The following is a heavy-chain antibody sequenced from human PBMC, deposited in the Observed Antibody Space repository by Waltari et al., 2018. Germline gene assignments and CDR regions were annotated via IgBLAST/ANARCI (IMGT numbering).Heavy chain of an antibody. Sequence: QVQLQQWGAGLLKPSETLSLTCAVYGGSFSGSYWSWIRQPPGKGLEWIGEINHSGSTNYNPSLKSRVTISVDTSKNQFSLKLSSVTAADTAVYYCARRGYFYGSGSYYGYWGQGTLVTVSS. CDR3: ARRGYFYGSGSYYGY. V-gene: IGHV4-34*01. J-gene: IGHJ4*02. CDR2: INHSGST. D-gene: IGHD3-10*01. CDR1: GGSFSGSY.